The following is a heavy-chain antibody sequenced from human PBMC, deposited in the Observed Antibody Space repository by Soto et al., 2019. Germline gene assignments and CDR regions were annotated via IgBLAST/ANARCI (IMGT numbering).Heavy chain of an antibody. CDR1: GFSLSTSGMC. Sequence: SGPTLVNPTQTLTLTCTFSGFSLSTSGMCVSWIRQPPGKALEWLARIDWDDDKYYSTPLKTRLTISKDTFKNQVVLTMTNMDPVDTATYYCARISDYGPLYYFDYWGQGTLVTVSS. CDR3: ARISDYGPLYYFDY. V-gene: IGHV2-70*11. J-gene: IGHJ4*02. CDR2: IDWDDDK. D-gene: IGHD3-10*01.